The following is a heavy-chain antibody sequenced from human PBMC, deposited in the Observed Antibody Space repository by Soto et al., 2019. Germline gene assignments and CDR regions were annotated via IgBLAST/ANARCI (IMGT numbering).Heavy chain of an antibody. CDR2: IYHSGST. CDR3: ARDFSSSYLAGYFDY. J-gene: IGHJ4*02. CDR1: GGYISSSNW. V-gene: IGHV4-4*02. Sequence: QVRLQESGPGLVKPSGTLSLTCAVSGGYISSSNWWRWVRQPPGKGLEWIGEIYHSGSTNYNPSLKSRVTISVDKSKNQFSLKLSSVTAADTAVYYCARDFSSSYLAGYFDYWGQGTLVTVSS. D-gene: IGHD6-6*01.